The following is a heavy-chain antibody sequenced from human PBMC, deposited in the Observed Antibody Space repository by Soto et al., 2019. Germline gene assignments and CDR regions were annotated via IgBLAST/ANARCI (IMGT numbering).Heavy chain of an antibody. V-gene: IGHV1-24*01. CDR3: ATQGHVVVVPGLDP. J-gene: IGHJ5*02. CDR1: GYTLTELS. Sequence: GASVKVSCKVSGYTLTELSMHWVRQAPGKGLEWMGNFDPEDGETIYAQRFQGRVTMTEDTSSDTAYMELSSLRSEDTAVYYCATQGHVVVVPGLDPWGQGTLVTVSS. D-gene: IGHD2-2*01. CDR2: FDPEDGET.